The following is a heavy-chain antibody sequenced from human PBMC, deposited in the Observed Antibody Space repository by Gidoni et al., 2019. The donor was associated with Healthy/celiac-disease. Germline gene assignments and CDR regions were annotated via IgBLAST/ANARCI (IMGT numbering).Heavy chain of an antibody. CDR3: ASDASGYYDFWSGYPLGFDP. CDR2: IIPIFGTA. D-gene: IGHD3-3*01. V-gene: IGHV1-69*01. Sequence: QVQLVQSGAEVKKPGSSVKVSCKASGGTFSRYAISWVRQAPGQGLEWMGGIIPIFGTANYAQKLQGRVTITADESTSTAYMELSSLRSEDTAVYYCASDASGYYDFWSGYPLGFDPWGQGTLVTVSS. CDR1: GGTFSRYA. J-gene: IGHJ5*02.